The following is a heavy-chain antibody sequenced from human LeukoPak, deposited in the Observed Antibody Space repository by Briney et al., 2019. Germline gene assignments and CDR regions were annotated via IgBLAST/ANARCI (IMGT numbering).Heavy chain of an antibody. J-gene: IGHJ4*02. CDR2: ISGSGGST. CDR1: GFTFSSYA. Sequence: GGSLRLSCAASGFTFSSYAMSWVRQAPGKGLEWVSAISGSGGSTYYADSVKGRFTISRDNSKNTLYLQMNSLRAEDTAVYYCAKDQPPPTYYYPPAADHWGQGTLVTVSS. D-gene: IGHD3-10*01. CDR3: AKDQPPPTYYYPPAADH. V-gene: IGHV3-23*01.